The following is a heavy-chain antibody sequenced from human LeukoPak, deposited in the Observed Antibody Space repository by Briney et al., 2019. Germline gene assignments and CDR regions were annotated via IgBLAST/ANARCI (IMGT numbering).Heavy chain of an antibody. D-gene: IGHD1-14*01. Sequence: SETLSLTCTVSGGSISSYYWSWIRQPAGKGLAWIGRIYTSGSTNYNPSLKSRVTMSVDTSKNQFSLKLSSVTAADTAVYYCAREEPYYYEYYGMDVWGQGTTVTVSS. CDR1: GGSISSYY. J-gene: IGHJ6*02. V-gene: IGHV4-4*07. CDR2: IYTSGST. CDR3: AREEPYYYEYYGMDV.